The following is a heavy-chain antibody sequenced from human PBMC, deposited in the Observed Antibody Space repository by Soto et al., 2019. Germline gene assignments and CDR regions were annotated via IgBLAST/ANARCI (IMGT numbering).Heavy chain of an antibody. CDR1: GFSFSPRGVG. V-gene: IGHV2-5*01. Sequence: SGPTLVNPIHTRTLTCSFSGFSFSPRGVGVGWIRQPPGKAPECLAVIYSNDHKRYNPSLQTRVSITKDTSKSQVVLTMTNMDPADTATYLCAHRHRVGTVTDGFDFCGQGILVT. CDR3: AHRHRVGTVTDGFDF. J-gene: IGHJ4*02. CDR2: IYSNDHK. D-gene: IGHD2-21*02.